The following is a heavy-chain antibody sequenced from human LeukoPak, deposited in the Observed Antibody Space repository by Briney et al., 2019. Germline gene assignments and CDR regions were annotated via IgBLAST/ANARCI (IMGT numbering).Heavy chain of an antibody. CDR2: ISGSGGST. V-gene: IGHV3-23*01. CDR1: GFTSSSYA. D-gene: IGHD4-17*01. J-gene: IGHJ6*03. CDR3: AKASKVRSYYYYYMDV. Sequence: GGSLRLSCAASGFTSSSYAMSWVRQAPGKGLEWVSAISGSGGSTYYADSVKGRFTISRDNSKNTLYLQMNSLRAEDTAVYYCAKASKVRSYYYYYMDVWGKGTTVTVSS.